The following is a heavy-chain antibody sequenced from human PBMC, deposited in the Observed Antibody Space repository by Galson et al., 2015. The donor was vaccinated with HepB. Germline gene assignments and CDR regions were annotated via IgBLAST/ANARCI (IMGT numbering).Heavy chain of an antibody. Sequence: SLRLSCAASGFTFSSYSMNWVRQAPGKGLEWVSSISSSSSYIYYADSVKGRFTISRDNAKNSLYLQMNSLRAEDTAVYYCARETIVVVVAATPAVMDVWGQGTTVTVSS. CDR1: GFTFSSYS. V-gene: IGHV3-21*01. CDR2: ISSSSSYI. CDR3: ARETIVVVVAATPAVMDV. J-gene: IGHJ6*02. D-gene: IGHD2-15*01.